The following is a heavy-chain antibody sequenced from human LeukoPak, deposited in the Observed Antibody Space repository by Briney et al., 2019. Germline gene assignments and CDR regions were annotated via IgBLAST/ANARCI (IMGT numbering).Heavy chain of an antibody. D-gene: IGHD5-24*01. J-gene: IGHJ4*02. Sequence: GGSLRLSCATAGFSFSSYWMSWVRQAPGKGLEWVANIKQDGSEHYYVDSVKGRFTTSRDNAKNSLYLQMSGLRAEDTAIYYCTRVGYIDEGIDYWGQGTLVTVSS. CDR1: GFSFSSYW. V-gene: IGHV3-7*04. CDR3: TRVGYIDEGIDY. CDR2: IKQDGSEH.